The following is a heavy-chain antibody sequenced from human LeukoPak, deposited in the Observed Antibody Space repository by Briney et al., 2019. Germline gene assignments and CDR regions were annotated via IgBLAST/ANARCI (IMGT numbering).Heavy chain of an antibody. V-gene: IGHV4-30-4*01. CDR2: ISYSGST. J-gene: IGHJ3*02. D-gene: IGHD3-3*01. CDR1: GGSISRVDYY. Sequence: SETLSLTCTVSGGSISRVDYYWSWIRQPPGKGLEWIGYISYSGSTYYNPSLKSRVTLSVDTSKNQFSLKLSSVTAADTAVYYCARDLSGTDAFDIWGQGTMVTVSS. CDR3: ARDLSGTDAFDI.